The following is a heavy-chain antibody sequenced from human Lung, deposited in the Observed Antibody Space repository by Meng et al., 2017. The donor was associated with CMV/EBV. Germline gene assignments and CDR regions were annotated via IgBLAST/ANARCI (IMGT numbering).Heavy chain of an antibody. CDR3: ARGSRGRYYCYFDP. J-gene: IGHJ2*01. Sequence: ESXKISXAASGFTFSSYAMRWVRQAPGKGLEWVAAIRDSGGSTYYADSVKGRFTISRDNSKNTLYLQMDSLRDEDTAVYYCARGSRGRYYCYFDPWGRGTXVTVAS. D-gene: IGHD6-19*01. V-gene: IGHV3-23*01. CDR2: IRDSGGST. CDR1: GFTFSSYA.